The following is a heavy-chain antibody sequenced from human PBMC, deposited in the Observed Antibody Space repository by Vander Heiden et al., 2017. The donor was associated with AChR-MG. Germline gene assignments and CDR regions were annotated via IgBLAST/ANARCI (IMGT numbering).Heavy chain of an antibody. D-gene: IGHD2-2*01. CDR2: ISYDGTNK. CDR3: ARGTCSSSSCFVSAP. V-gene: IGHV3-30-3*01. CDR1: GFTFSSYA. Sequence: QGQLVESGGGVVQPGRSLRRSCAVSGFTFSSYACHWVRQAPGRGLEWVAVISYDGTNKYYADSVKGRFTMSRDNSKDTLYLQMNSLRAEDTAVYYCARGTCSSSSCFVSAPWGQGTQVTVSS. J-gene: IGHJ5*02.